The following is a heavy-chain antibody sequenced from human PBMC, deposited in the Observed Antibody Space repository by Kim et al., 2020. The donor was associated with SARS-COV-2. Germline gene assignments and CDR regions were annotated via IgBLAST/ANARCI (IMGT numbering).Heavy chain of an antibody. CDR1: GFTFSNYG. V-gene: IGHV3-33*06. D-gene: IGHD1-26*01. Sequence: GGSLRLSCAASGFTFSNYGTHWVRQAPGKGLEWVAVIWYDGSNEYYVDSVKGRFSISRDNSKNTLYLQMNSLRVEDTAVYYRAKDGTTWGQGTLVTVSS. J-gene: IGHJ5*02. CDR3: AKDGTT. CDR2: IWYDGSNE.